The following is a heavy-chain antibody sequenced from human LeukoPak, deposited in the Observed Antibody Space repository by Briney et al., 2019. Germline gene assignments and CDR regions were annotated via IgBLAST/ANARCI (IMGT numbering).Heavy chain of an antibody. CDR2: IYSGGST. D-gene: IGHD1-26*01. V-gene: IGHV3-66*01. J-gene: IGHJ3*02. CDR3: ARGGSCLLDAFDI. Sequence: GGSLRLSCAASGFTVSSNYMSWVRQAPGKGLEWVSVIYSGGSTYYADSVKGRFTISRDNSKNTLYLQMNSLRAEDTAVYYCARGGSCLLDAFDIWGQGTMVTVSS. CDR1: GFTVSSNY.